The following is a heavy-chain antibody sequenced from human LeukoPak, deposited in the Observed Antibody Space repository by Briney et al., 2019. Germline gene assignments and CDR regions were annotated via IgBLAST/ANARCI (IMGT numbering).Heavy chain of an antibody. CDR1: GYTFTSYG. D-gene: IGHD3-10*01. CDR2: ISAYNGNT. CDR3: ARDHTMVRGVNHGMDV. J-gene: IGHJ6*04. Sequence: ASVKVSCKASGYTFTSYGISWVRQAPGQGLEWMGWISAYNGNTNYAQKLQGRVTMTTDTSTSTAYMELRGLRSDDTAVYYCARDHTMVRGVNHGMDVWGKGTTVTVSS. V-gene: IGHV1-18*04.